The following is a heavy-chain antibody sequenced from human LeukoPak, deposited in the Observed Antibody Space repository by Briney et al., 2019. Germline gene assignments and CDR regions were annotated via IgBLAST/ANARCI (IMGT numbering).Heavy chain of an antibody. CDR1: GFTFSSYA. CDR3: ARLPMRYDSSGYYFDY. D-gene: IGHD3-22*01. Sequence: GRSLRLSCAASGFTFSSYAMHWVRQAPGKGLEWVAVISYDGSNKYYADSVKGRFTISRDNSKNTLYLQMNSLRAEDTAVYYCARLPMRYDSSGYYFDYWGQGTLVTVPS. J-gene: IGHJ4*02. CDR2: ISYDGSNK. V-gene: IGHV3-30-3*01.